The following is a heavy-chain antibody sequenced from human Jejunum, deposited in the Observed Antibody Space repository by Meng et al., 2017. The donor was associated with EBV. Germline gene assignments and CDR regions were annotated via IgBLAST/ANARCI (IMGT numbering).Heavy chain of an antibody. CDR1: GYTFTSYG. CDR2: ISAYNGKT. D-gene: IGHD4-11*01. Sequence: QVQLGQSGAEGKKPGASVKVSCKASGYTFTSYGISWVRQAPGQGLEWMAWISAYNGKTNYAQNLQGRVTLTTDTSTTTTYMELRSLRSDDTAVYYCARDGPDYGNYINFDYWGQGTLVTVSS. CDR3: ARDGPDYGNYINFDY. J-gene: IGHJ4*02. V-gene: IGHV1-18*01.